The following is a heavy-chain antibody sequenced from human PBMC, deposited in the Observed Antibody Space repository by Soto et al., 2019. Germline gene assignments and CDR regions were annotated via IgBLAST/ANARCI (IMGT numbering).Heavy chain of an antibody. D-gene: IGHD2-2*01. CDR1: GYXFTSYL. J-gene: IGHJ6*02. CDR2: IDPSDSYN. Sequence: EXLMIYCKCSGYXFTSYLLIWVRQMHGKGLERMGRIDPSDSYNNYSPSFQGHVTISADKSISTAYLQLSILNSSDTAMYYCARTYCSSTSCYPYGMAVWGQGTTVTVS. CDR3: ARTYCSSTSCYPYGMAV. V-gene: IGHV5-10-1*01.